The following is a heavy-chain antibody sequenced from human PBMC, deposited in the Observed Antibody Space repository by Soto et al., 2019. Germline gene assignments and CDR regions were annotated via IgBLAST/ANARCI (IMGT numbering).Heavy chain of an antibody. J-gene: IGHJ6*02. CDR1: GYTFTSYA. Sequence: ASVKVSCKASGYTFTSYAMHWVRQAPGQRLEWMGWINAGNGNTKYSQKFQGRVTITRDTSASTAYMELSSLRSEDTAVYYCARDRRQLWLGAASFYYYGMDVWGQGTTVIVSS. D-gene: IGHD5-18*01. CDR2: INAGNGNT. CDR3: ARDRRQLWLGAASFYYYGMDV. V-gene: IGHV1-3*01.